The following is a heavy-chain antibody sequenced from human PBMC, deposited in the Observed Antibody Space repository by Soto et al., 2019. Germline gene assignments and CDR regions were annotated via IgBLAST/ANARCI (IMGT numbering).Heavy chain of an antibody. CDR1: GLTFSSYT. J-gene: IGHJ3*01. Sequence: EVQLVESGGGLVKSGGSLRLSCAASGLTFSSYTMNWVRQAPGKGLEWVSSISSSSSHLHYADSVKGRFSISRDNAKNSLYLQMNSLRVEDTAVYYCARDFIAITVFGEGDYDAFDVWGQGTMVTVSS. CDR2: ISSSSSHL. V-gene: IGHV3-21*02. D-gene: IGHD3-3*01. CDR3: ARDFIAITVFGEGDYDAFDV.